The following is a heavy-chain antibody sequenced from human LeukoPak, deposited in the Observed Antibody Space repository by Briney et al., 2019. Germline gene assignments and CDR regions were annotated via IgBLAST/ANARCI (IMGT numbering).Heavy chain of an antibody. J-gene: IGHJ4*02. V-gene: IGHV3-30*18. CDR3: AKAWGSGSFLIDY. CDR1: GFTFSSYG. D-gene: IGHD3-10*01. CDR2: ISYDGSNK. Sequence: PGGSLRLSCAASGFTFSSYGMHWVRQAPGKGLEWVAVISYDGSNKYYADSVKGRFTISRDNSKNTLYLQMNSLRAEDTAVYYCAKAWGSGSFLIDYWGQGTLVTVSS.